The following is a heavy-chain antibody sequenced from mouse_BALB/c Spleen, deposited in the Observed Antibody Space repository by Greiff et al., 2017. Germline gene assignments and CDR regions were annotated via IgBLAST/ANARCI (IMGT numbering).Heavy chain of an antibody. Sequence: VQLQQSGAELVKPGASVKLSCTASGFNIKDTYMHWVKQRPEQGLEWIGRIDPANGNTKYDPKFQGKATITADTSSNTAYLQRSSLTSEDTAVYYCAPDGYYAYWGQGTLVTVSA. J-gene: IGHJ3*01. CDR3: APDGYYAY. CDR2: IDPANGNT. V-gene: IGHV14-3*02. D-gene: IGHD2-3*01. CDR1: GFNIKDTY.